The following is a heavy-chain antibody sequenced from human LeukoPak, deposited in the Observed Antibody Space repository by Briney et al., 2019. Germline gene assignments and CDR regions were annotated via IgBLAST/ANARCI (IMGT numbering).Heavy chain of an antibody. V-gene: IGHV3-23*01. J-gene: IGHJ4*02. CDR1: GFTFSSYA. D-gene: IGHD3-22*01. Sequence: GGSLRLSCAASGFTFSSYAMSWVRQAPGKGLEWVSAISGSGGSTYYADSVKGRFTISRDNAKNSVYLQMNSLRAEDTAVYYCARAPYDSSGYYLFYFDYWGQGTLVTVSS. CDR2: ISGSGGST. CDR3: ARAPYDSSGYYLFYFDY.